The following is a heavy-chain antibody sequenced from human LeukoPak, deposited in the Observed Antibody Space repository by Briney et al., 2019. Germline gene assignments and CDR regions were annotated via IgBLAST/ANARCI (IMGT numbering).Heavy chain of an antibody. D-gene: IGHD3-10*01. V-gene: IGHV4-59*12. CDR3: ARESVGFGELF. CDR1: GGSISSYY. Sequence: ASETLSLTCTVSGGSISSYYWSWIRQPPGKGLEWIGYIYYSGSTNYNPSLKSRVTISVDTSKNQFSLKLSSVTAADTAVYYCARESVGFGELFWGQGTLVTVSS. J-gene: IGHJ4*02. CDR2: IYYSGST.